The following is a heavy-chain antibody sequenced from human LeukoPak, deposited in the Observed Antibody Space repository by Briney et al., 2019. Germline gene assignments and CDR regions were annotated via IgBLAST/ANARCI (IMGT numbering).Heavy chain of an antibody. CDR3: ATSGSADMLAAQFDY. Sequence: SVKVSCKASGYTFTGYYMHWVRQAPGQGLEWMGGIIPIFGTANYAQKFQGRVTITADESTSTAYMVLSSLRSEDTAVYYCATSGSADMLAAQFDYWGQGTLVTVSS. CDR1: GYTFTGYY. J-gene: IGHJ4*02. CDR2: IIPIFGTA. D-gene: IGHD6-6*01. V-gene: IGHV1-69*13.